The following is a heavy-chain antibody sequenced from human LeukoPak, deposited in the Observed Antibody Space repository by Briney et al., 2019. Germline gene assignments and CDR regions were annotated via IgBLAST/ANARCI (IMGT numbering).Heavy chain of an antibody. CDR2: ISGSGDST. CDR3: AKDRARGGTTDFDY. Sequence: PGGSLRLSCAASGFTFTDYYISWIRQAPGKGLEWVSAISGSGDSTYYADSVKGRFTISRDNSKNTLHLQMNSLRAEDTAVYYCAKDRARGGTTDFDYWGQGTLVTVSS. CDR1: GFTFTDYY. J-gene: IGHJ4*02. V-gene: IGHV3-23*01. D-gene: IGHD1-7*01.